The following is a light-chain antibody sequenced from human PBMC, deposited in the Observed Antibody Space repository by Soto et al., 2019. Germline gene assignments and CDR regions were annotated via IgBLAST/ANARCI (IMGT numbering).Light chain of an antibody. V-gene: IGKV3-11*01. CDR3: QHYGSPSWT. CDR1: QSVSSY. CDR2: DAS. J-gene: IGKJ1*01. Sequence: EILLTQSPATLSLSPGERATLSCSASQSVSSYLAWYTQKPGQAPRVLISDASNRATGIPARFSGSGSGTEFTLTISSLEPEDFEVYYCQHYGSPSWTFGQGTKVDIK.